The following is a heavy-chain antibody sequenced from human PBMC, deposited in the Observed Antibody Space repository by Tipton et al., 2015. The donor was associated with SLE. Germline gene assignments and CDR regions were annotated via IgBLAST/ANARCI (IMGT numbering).Heavy chain of an antibody. Sequence: TLSLTCTVSGGSISSGSYYWSWIRQPAGKGLEWIGRIYTSGSTNYNPSLKSRVTISVDTSKNQFSLKLSAVTAADAAVYYCARTLSGRKSAAAGYFDYWGQGTLVTVSS. D-gene: IGHD6-13*01. CDR1: GGSISSGSYY. V-gene: IGHV4-61*02. J-gene: IGHJ4*02. CDR2: IYTSGST. CDR3: ARTLSGRKSAAAGYFDY.